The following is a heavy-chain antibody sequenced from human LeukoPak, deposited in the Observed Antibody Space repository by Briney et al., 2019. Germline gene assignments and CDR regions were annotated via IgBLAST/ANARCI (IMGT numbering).Heavy chain of an antibody. V-gene: IGHV1-69*05. CDR3: ATRGYYYYMDV. CDR1: GGTFSIYA. CDR2: ILPIFGTA. J-gene: IGHJ6*03. Sequence: ASVKLSCKSSGGTFSIYAISWVRQPPGQGLEWMGRILPIFGTANYAQKFQGRVTITTDESTSTAYMELSSLRSEDTAVYYCATRGYYYYMDVWGKGTTVTVSS. D-gene: IGHD5-12*01.